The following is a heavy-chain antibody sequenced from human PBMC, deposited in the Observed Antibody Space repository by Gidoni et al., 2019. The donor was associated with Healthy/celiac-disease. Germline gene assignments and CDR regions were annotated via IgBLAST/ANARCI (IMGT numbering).Heavy chain of an antibody. CDR2: ISGSGGST. V-gene: IGHV3-23*01. D-gene: IGHD3-3*01. CDR1: GFTFSSYA. Sequence: EVQLLESGGGLVQPGGSLRLSCAASGFTFSSYAMSWVRQAPGKGLEWVSAISGSGGSTYYADSVKGRFTISRDNSKNTLYLQMNSLRAEDTAVYYCAKDHGEKHDFWSGYTFDYWGQGTLVTVSS. CDR3: AKDHGEKHDFWSGYTFDY. J-gene: IGHJ4*02.